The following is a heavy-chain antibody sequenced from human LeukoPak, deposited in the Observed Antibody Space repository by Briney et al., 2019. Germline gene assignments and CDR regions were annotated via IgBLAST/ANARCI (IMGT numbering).Heavy chain of an antibody. Sequence: GGSLRLSCAVSGFTFISYGMQWVRQAPGKGLAWVSRINTDGSGTAYADSVKGRFTISRDNAKNTLYLQTNSLRAEDTALYYCARELPREVTLDYWGQGTPVTVSS. J-gene: IGHJ4*01. CDR1: GFTFISYG. CDR2: INTDGSGT. V-gene: IGHV3-74*01. D-gene: IGHD2-21*02. CDR3: ARELPREVTLDY.